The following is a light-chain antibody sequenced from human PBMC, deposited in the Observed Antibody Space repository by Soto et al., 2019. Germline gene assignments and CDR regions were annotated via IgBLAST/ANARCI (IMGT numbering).Light chain of an antibody. CDR2: GAS. CDR1: QSVSSSY. V-gene: IGKV3-20*01. Sequence: EIVLTQSPGTLSLSPGERATLSCRASQSVSSSYLAWYQQKPGQAPRLLIYGASSRATGIPDRFSGSGSGTDFTLTISRLEPEDCAVYYCQQYGSSPTITFGQGTLLEIK. J-gene: IGKJ5*01. CDR3: QQYGSSPTIT.